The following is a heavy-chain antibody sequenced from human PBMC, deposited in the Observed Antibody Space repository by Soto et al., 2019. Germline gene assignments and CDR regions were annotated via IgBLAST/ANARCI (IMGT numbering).Heavy chain of an antibody. D-gene: IGHD2-2*01. CDR1: GGTFSSYA. Sequence: QVQLVQSGAEVKKPGSSVKVSCKASGGTFSSYAISWVRQAPGQGLEWMGGIIPIFGTANYAQKFQGRVTITADEXXSXAXXELSSLRSEDTAVYYCARENEYQLLGNYYYYGMDVWGQGTTVTVSS. V-gene: IGHV1-69*12. J-gene: IGHJ6*02. CDR2: IIPIFGTA. CDR3: ARENEYQLLGNYYYYGMDV.